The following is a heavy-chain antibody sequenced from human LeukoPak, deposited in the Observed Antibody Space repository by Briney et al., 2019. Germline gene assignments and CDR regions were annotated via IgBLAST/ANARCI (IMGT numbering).Heavy chain of an antibody. D-gene: IGHD3-9*01. J-gene: IGHJ4*02. V-gene: IGHV3-7*01. CDR3: ASNNDWRFDY. CDR1: GFTFSSYG. CDR2: IKQDGSLK. Sequence: GGSLRLSCAASGFTFSSYGMHWVRQAPGKGLEWVANIKQDGSLKNYVDSLKGRFTISRDNAKNSVYLQMSSLRVEDTAVYYCASNNDWRFDYWGQGTLVTVSS.